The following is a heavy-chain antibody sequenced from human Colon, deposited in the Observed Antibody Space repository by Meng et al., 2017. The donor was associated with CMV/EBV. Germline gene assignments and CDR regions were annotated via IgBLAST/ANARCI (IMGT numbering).Heavy chain of an antibody. CDR1: GFTFSSYA. D-gene: IGHD3-3*01. J-gene: IGHJ4*02. V-gene: IGHV3-23*01. CDR3: AKDRDDFWSGYWGY. CDR2: ISGSGGST. Sequence: GESLKISCAASGFTFSSYAMSWVRQAPGKGLEWVSAISGSGGSTYYADSVKGRFTISRDNSKNTLYLQMNSLRAEDTAVYYCAKDRDDFWSGYWGYWGQGTLGTVSS.